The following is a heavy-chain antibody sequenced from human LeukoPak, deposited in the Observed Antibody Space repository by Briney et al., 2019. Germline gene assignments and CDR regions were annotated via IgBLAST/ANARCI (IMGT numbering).Heavy chain of an antibody. D-gene: IGHD2-2*01. CDR2: ISGSGGST. V-gene: IGHV3-23*01. CDR3: LGYCSRTSCLDAFDI. Sequence: GGSLRLSCAASGFTFSDYYMSWVRQAPGKGLEWVSAISGSGGSTYYADSVKGRFTISRDNSKNTLYLQMNSLRAEDTAVYYPLGYCSRTSCLDAFDIWGQGTMVTVSS. CDR1: GFTFSDYY. J-gene: IGHJ3*02.